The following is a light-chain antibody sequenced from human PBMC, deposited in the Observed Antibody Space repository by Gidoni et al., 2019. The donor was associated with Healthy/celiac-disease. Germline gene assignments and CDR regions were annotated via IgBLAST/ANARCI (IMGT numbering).Light chain of an antibody. Sequence: QSVLTQPPSASGTPGQRVTISCSGSSSNIGSNTVNWYQQLPGTAPKLLIYSNNQRPSGVPDRFSGSKSVTSASLAISGLQSEDEAYYYCAAWDDSLNGPVFGGGTKLTVL. CDR2: SNN. J-gene: IGLJ3*02. CDR1: SSNIGSNT. CDR3: AAWDDSLNGPV. V-gene: IGLV1-44*01.